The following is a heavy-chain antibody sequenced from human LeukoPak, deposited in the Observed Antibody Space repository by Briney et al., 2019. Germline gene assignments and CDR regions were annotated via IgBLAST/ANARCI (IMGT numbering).Heavy chain of an antibody. D-gene: IGHD3-3*01. CDR2: IKHDGSEK. CDR3: ARHIDSYDFCSGYYIDY. J-gene: IGHJ4*02. Sequence: GGSLRLSCAASGFTISRCWMSWVRQAPGKGLEWVANIKHDGSEKYYVDSVKGRFTISRDNAKNSLYLQMNSLRAEDTAVYCCARHIDSYDFCSGYYIDYWGQGTLVTVSS. V-gene: IGHV3-7*01. CDR1: GFTISRCW.